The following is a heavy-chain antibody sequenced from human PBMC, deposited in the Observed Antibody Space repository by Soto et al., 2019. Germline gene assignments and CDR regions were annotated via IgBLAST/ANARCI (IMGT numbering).Heavy chain of an antibody. CDR2: IIPIFGTA. CDR3: ARDRADYYYYGMDV. D-gene: IGHD6-25*01. Sequence: ASVKVSCKASGGTFSSYAISWVRQAPGQGLEWMGGIIPIFGTANYAQKFQGRVTITADKSTSTAYMELSSLRPEDTAVYYCARDRADYYYYGMDVWGQGTTVTVSS. V-gene: IGHV1-69*06. CDR1: GGTFSSYA. J-gene: IGHJ6*02.